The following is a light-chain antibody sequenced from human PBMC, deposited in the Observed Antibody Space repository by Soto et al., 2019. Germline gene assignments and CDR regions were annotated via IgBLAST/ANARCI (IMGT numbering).Light chain of an antibody. CDR1: ASVSSN. Sequence: EIVMTQSPATLSVSPRERATLSCRASASVSSNLVWYQQKPGQAPRLLIYGASTRASGIPARFSGSGSGTDFTLTISSLQSEDFAVYYCHQNNNWPRTFGQGTKVDIK. V-gene: IGKV3-15*01. CDR3: HQNNNWPRT. CDR2: GAS. J-gene: IGKJ1*01.